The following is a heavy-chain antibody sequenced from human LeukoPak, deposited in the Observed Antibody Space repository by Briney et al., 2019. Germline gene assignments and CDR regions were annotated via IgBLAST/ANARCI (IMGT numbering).Heavy chain of an antibody. Sequence: SETLSLTCSVSGCSISSNSYYWGWIRQPPGKGLEWIGSIYYSGSTYYNPSLKSRVIMSVDTSKNQFSLKLSSVTAADTALYYCARHNYYNFWNALNWFDPWGQGTPVTVSS. J-gene: IGHJ5*02. V-gene: IGHV4-39*01. CDR1: GCSISSNSYY. CDR3: ARHNYYNFWNALNWFDP. D-gene: IGHD3-3*01. CDR2: IYYSGST.